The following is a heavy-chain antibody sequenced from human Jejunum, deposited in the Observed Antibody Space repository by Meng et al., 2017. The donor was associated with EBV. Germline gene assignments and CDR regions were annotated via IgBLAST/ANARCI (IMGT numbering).Heavy chain of an antibody. Sequence: QVQLVQSGAEVKKPGASVKVSCKASGYTFTGYYIHWVRQAPGQGLEWMGRINPNSSGTTYAQKFQGRVTMTGDTSISTAYMELSSLRSDDTAVYYCVRGSTCDYGDYDEGDYWGQGTLVTVDS. CDR2: INPNSSGT. CDR1: GYTFTGYY. CDR3: VRGSTCDYGDYDEGDY. D-gene: IGHD4-17*01. J-gene: IGHJ4*02. V-gene: IGHV1-2*06.